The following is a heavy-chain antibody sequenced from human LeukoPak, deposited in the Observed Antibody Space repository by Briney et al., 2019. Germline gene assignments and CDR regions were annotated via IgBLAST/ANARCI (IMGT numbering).Heavy chain of an antibody. CDR3: TTATAVAVAGYLFDY. J-gene: IGHJ4*02. CDR2: IKSKTDGGTT. D-gene: IGHD6-19*01. CDR1: GFTFSNAW. V-gene: IGHV3-15*01. Sequence: GGSLRLSCAASGFTFSNAWMSWVRQAPGRGLEWVGRIKSKTDGGTTDYAAPVKGRFTISRDDSKNTLYLQMNSLKTEDTAVYYCTTATAVAVAGYLFDYWGQGTLVTVSS.